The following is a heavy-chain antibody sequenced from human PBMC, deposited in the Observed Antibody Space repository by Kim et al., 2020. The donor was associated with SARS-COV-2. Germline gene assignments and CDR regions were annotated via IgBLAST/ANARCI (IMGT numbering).Heavy chain of an antibody. CDR3: ARAARATTTLGPYDY. J-gene: IGHJ4*02. D-gene: IGHD1-1*01. V-gene: IGHV4-59*01. Sequence: PPLKSRVTRSVDTSKNQFSLKLSSVTAADTAVYYCARAARATTTLGPYDYWGQGTLVTVSS.